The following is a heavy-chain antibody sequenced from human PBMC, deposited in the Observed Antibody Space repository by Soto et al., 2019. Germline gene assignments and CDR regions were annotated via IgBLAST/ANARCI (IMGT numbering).Heavy chain of an antibody. CDR2: ISAYNGNT. V-gene: IGHV1-18*01. CDR3: ARDLVGAYYDTHDAFDI. Sequence: QVQLVQSGAEVKKPGASVKVSCKASGYTFTSYGISWVRQAPGQGLEWMGWISAYNGNTNYEQKLQGRVTMTTDTSTSTAYMELRSMRSDDTAVYFCARDLVGAYYDTHDAFDIWGQGTMVTVSS. J-gene: IGHJ3*02. CDR1: GYTFTSYG. D-gene: IGHD3-22*01.